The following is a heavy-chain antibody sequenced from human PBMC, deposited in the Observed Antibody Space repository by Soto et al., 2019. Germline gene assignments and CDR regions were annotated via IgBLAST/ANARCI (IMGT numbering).Heavy chain of an antibody. V-gene: IGHV3-48*01. Sequence: EVQLVESGGGLVQPGGSLRLSCAASGFTFSSYSMNWVRQAPGKGLEWVSYISSSSSTIYYADSVKGRFTISRDNAKNSLYLQMNSLRAEDTAVYYCARDPSEDFDWLVYYFDYWGQGTLVTVSS. CDR2: ISSSSSTI. J-gene: IGHJ4*02. CDR3: ARDPSEDFDWLVYYFDY. CDR1: GFTFSSYS. D-gene: IGHD3-9*01.